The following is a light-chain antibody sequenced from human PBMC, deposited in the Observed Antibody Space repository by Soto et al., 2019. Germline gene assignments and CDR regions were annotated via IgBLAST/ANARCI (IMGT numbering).Light chain of an antibody. CDR3: QQYGSSPET. V-gene: IGKV3-20*01. J-gene: IGKJ1*01. Sequence: DIVLTQSPCTLSLSPGERATLSCRASQSVSSAYLAWYQQKPGQAPRLLIYDVSSRGTGIPDRFSGSGSGTDFTLTVSRLQAEDVAVYYCQQYGSSPETFGQGTKVDIK. CDR1: QSVSSAY. CDR2: DVS.